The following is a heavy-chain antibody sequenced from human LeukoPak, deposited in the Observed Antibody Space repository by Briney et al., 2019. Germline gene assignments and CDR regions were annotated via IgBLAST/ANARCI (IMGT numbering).Heavy chain of an antibody. CDR1: GYTFTSYY. V-gene: IGHV1-46*01. Sequence: GASVKVSCKASGYTFTSYYMHWVRQAPGQGLEWMGIINPSGGSTSYAQKFQGRVTMTRDTSTSTVYKELSSLRSEDTAVYYCARYHAGYSSGWPFFDYWGQGTLVTVSS. CDR3: ARYHAGYSSGWPFFDY. J-gene: IGHJ4*02. CDR2: INPSGGST. D-gene: IGHD6-19*01.